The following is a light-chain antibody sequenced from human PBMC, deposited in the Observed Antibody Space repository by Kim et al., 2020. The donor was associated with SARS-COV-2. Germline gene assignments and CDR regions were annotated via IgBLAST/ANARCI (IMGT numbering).Light chain of an antibody. V-gene: IGLV1-44*01. CDR2: TNN. CDR1: YSNIGSND. J-gene: IGLJ2*01. CDR3: ATWDDSLNAII. Sequence: GPRLTISGSGRYSNIGSNDVDWYVQLPGTAPKLLIYTNNQRPSGVPDRFSGSKSGTSASLAISGLQSEDEADYYCATWDDSLNAIIFGGGTQLTVL.